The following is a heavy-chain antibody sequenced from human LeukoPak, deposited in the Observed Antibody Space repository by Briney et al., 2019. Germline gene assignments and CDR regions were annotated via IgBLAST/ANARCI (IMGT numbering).Heavy chain of an antibody. CDR2: ISSSGSTI. Sequence: GGSLRLSCAASGFTFSDYYMSWIRQAPGKGLEWVSYISSSGSTIYYADSVKGRFTISRDNAKNSLYLQMNSLRAEDTAVYYCAKDGHKVGQWLSYFDYWGQGTLVTVSS. J-gene: IGHJ4*02. CDR1: GFTFSDYY. CDR3: AKDGHKVGQWLSYFDY. D-gene: IGHD6-19*01. V-gene: IGHV3-11*01.